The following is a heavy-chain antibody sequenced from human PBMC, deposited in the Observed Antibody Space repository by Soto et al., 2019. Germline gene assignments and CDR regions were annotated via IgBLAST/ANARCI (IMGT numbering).Heavy chain of an antibody. CDR1: GFTFGDYW. CDR2: LKRDGRER. J-gene: IGHJ4*02. D-gene: IGHD2-8*01. CDR3: ARGVYEILGRVVRRLDS. Sequence: PGGSLRLSCAASGFTFGDYWITWVRQAPGKGLEWVANLKRDGRERYYVDSVKGRFSVSRDNAKNSLYLQMNNLRPEDTAVYYCARGVYEILGRVVRRLDSWGQGTLVTVSS. V-gene: IGHV3-7*03.